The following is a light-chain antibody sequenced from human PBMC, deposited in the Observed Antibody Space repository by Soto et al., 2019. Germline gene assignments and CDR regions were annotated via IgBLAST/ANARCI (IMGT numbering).Light chain of an antibody. V-gene: IGKV3-11*01. CDR3: QQRSNWPLT. CDR1: QSVSSY. Sequence: EIVLTQSPATLSLSPGERATLSCRASQSVSSYLACYQQKPGQAPRLLIYDASNRATGIPARFSGSGSGTDFTLTISSXEPEDFAVYYCQQRSNWPLTFGGGTKVDIK. J-gene: IGKJ4*01. CDR2: DAS.